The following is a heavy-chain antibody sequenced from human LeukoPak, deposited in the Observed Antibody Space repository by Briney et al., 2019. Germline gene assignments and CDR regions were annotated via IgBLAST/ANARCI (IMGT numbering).Heavy chain of an antibody. CDR1: GGSIGTDDYY. V-gene: IGHV4-30-4*01. CDR3: ATVLYCDGTTRCYRDDGNYGMDV. D-gene: IGHD2/OR15-2a*01. J-gene: IGHJ6*02. CDR2: TYHDGTT. Sequence: SETLSLTCTVSGGSIGTDDYYWSWVRQSPGKGLEWLGYTYHDGTTYYNPTLKSRLTISVDTSKNHFSLKLTSVTAADTAVYYCATVLYCDGTTRCYRDDGNYGMDVWGQGTTVTVSS.